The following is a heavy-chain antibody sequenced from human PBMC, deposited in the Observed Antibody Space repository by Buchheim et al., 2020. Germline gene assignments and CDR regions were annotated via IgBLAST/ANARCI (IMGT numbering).Heavy chain of an antibody. CDR1: GFTFSDYY. CDR2: ISSSSSYT. Sequence: QVQLVESGGDLVKPGGSLRLSCAASGFTFSDYYISWIRQAPGKGLEWVSYISSSSSYTNYAASVKGRFTISRDNTKNSLHLQMNSLRAEDTAIYYCARGVLTTVTGFDCWGQGTL. J-gene: IGHJ4*02. D-gene: IGHD4-17*01. CDR3: ARGVLTTVTGFDC. V-gene: IGHV3-11*06.